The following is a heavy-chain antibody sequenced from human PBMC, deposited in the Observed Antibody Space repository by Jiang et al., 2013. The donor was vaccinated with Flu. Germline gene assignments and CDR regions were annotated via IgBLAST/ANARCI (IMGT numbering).Heavy chain of an antibody. CDR2: TRNKANNYTT. CDR1: GFTFSDHY. J-gene: IGHJ4*02. Sequence: GLVQPGGSLRLSCVVSGFTFSDHYMDWVRQAPGKGLEWVGRTRNKANNYTTEYAASVKGRFTISRDESRNSLYLQMSSLKSEDTAVYYCARVFWFGELSPLDYWGQGTLVTVSS. D-gene: IGHD3-10*01. CDR3: ARVFWFGELSPLDY. V-gene: IGHV3-72*01.